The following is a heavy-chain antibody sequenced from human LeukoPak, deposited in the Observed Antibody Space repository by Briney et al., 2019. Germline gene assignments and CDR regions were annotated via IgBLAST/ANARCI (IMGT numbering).Heavy chain of an antibody. D-gene: IGHD2-2*01. Sequence: PSETLSLTCTVAGGSISSSSYYWGWIRQPPGKGLEWIGSIYYSGSTYYNPSLKSRVTISVDTSKNQFSLKLSSVTAADTAVYYCASLFDYCSSTSCAAFDIWGQGTMVTVSS. CDR3: ASLFDYCSSTSCAAFDI. J-gene: IGHJ3*02. V-gene: IGHV4-39*01. CDR1: GGSISSSSYY. CDR2: IYYSGST.